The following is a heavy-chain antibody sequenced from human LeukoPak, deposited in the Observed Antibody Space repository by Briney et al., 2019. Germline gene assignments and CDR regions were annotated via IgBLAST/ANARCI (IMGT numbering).Heavy chain of an antibody. J-gene: IGHJ4*02. D-gene: IGHD4-17*01. Sequence: PGGSLRLSCAASGFTFSSYEMNWVRQAPGKGLEWVSYISSGGGTVYYADSVKGRFAISRDNSKNTLYLQTSSLRAEDTAVYYCARASTTVPNLLDHWGRGTLVTVSS. CDR2: ISSGGGTV. CDR3: ARASTTVPNLLDH. CDR1: GFTFSSYE. V-gene: IGHV3-48*03.